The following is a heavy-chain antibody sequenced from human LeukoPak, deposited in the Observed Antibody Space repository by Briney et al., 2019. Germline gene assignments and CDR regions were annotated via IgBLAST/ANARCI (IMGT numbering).Heavy chain of an antibody. D-gene: IGHD1-26*01. CDR2: ISSSSSYI. Sequence: PGGSLRLSCAASGFTFSSYSMNWVRQAPGKGPEWVSSISSSSSYIYYADSVKGRFTISRDNAKNSLYLQMNSLRAEDTAVYYCARGGRSGSYLDAFDIWGQGTMVTVSS. V-gene: IGHV3-21*01. J-gene: IGHJ3*02. CDR1: GFTFSSYS. CDR3: ARGGRSGSYLDAFDI.